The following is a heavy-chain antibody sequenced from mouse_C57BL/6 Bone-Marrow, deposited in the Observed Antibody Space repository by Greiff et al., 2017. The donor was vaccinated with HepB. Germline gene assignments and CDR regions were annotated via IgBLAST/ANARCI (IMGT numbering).Heavy chain of an antibody. CDR3: ARKIVTTCWFAY. V-gene: IGHV2-2*01. D-gene: IGHD2-5*01. J-gene: IGHJ3*01. CDR2: IWSGGST. CDR1: GFPLTSYG. Sequence: VKVVESGPGLVQPSQSLSITCTVSGFPLTSYGVHWVRQSPGKGLEWLGVIWSGGSTDYNAAFISRLSISKDNSKSQVFFKMNSLQADDTAIYYCARKIVTTCWFAYWGQGTLVTVSA.